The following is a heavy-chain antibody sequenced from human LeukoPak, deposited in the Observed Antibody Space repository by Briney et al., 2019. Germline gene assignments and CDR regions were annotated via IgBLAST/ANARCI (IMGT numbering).Heavy chain of an antibody. J-gene: IGHJ4*02. V-gene: IGHV3-30*18. CDR2: ISYDGSNK. CDR1: GFTFSSSG. D-gene: IGHD2-8*01. CDR3: AKEYCSNSVCHSLDY. Sequence: LTGGSLRLSCAASGFTFSSSGMHWVRQAPGKGLEWVAVISYDGSNKYYADSVKGRFTFSRDNSKNTLYLQMNSLRAEDTAVYYCAKEYCSNSVCHSLDYWGQGTLVTVPS.